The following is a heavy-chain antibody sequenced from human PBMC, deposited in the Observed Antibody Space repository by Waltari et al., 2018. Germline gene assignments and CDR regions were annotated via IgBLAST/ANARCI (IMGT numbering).Heavy chain of an antibody. D-gene: IGHD3-9*01. CDR2: INDDGSRT. CDR3: GRESTTDWYVDH. CDR1: GLPVRSHL. Sequence: EVQMVESGGGLVQPVGSLRLSCAGSGLPVRSHLMHWVRQGPGKGLVWVARINDDGSRTAYADSVKGRVTISRDNAKNILYLEMSSLTAEDTAVYYCGRESTTDWYVDHWGQGTLVTVSS. V-gene: IGHV3-74*01. J-gene: IGHJ4*02.